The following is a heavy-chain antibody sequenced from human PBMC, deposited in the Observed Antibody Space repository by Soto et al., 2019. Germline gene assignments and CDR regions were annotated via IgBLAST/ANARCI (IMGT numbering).Heavy chain of an antibody. J-gene: IGHJ4*02. CDR2: IYYSGST. Sequence: SETLSLTCTVSGGSISSSSYYWGWIRQPPGKGLEWIGSIYYSGSTYYNPSLKSRVTISVDTSKNQFSLKLSSVTAADTAVYYCARLISGYWGQGTMVTVSS. CDR3: ARLISGY. CDR1: GGSISSSSYY. V-gene: IGHV4-39*01. D-gene: IGHD1-26*01.